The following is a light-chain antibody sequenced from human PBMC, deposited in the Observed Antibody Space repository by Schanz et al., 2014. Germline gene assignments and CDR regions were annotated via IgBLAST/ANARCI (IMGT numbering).Light chain of an antibody. CDR2: EVS. V-gene: IGLV2-14*01. CDR3: NSFTSSHTHV. Sequence: QSALTQPPSASGSLGQSVTISCTGTSSDVGDYNYVSWYQQHPGKAPKLMIYEVSKRPSGVSNRFSGSKSGNTASLTISGLQAEDEADYYCNSFTSSHTHVFGGGTKLTVL. CDR1: SSDVGDYNY. J-gene: IGLJ3*02.